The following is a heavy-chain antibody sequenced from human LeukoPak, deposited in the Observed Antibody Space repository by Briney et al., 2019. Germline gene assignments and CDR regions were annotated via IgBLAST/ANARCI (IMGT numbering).Heavy chain of an antibody. V-gene: IGHV4-59*01. J-gene: IGHJ4*02. CDR2: IYYSGST. Sequence: PSETLSLTCTVSGGSISSYYWSWIRQPPGKGLEWIGYIYYSGSTNYNPSLKSRVTISVDTSKNQFSLKLSSVTAADTAVYYCASRNYDFWSGRADYWGQGTLVTVSS. CDR1: GGSISSYY. CDR3: ASRNYDFWSGRADY. D-gene: IGHD3-3*01.